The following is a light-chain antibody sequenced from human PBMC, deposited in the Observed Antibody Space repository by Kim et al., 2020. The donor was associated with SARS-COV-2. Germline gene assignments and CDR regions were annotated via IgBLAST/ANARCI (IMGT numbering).Light chain of an antibody. V-gene: IGLV2-11*01. CDR1: SSDVGGYNY. J-gene: IGLJ3*02. Sequence: SPGQSVTISCTGTSSDVGGYNYVSWYQQHPGKAPKLMIYDVSKRPSGVPDRFSGSNSGNTASLTISGLQAEDEADYYCCSYAGSWVFGGGTQLTVL. CDR3: CSYAGSWV. CDR2: DVS.